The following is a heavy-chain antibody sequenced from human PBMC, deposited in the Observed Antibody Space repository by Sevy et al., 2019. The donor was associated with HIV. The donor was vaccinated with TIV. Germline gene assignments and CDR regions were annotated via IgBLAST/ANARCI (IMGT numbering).Heavy chain of an antibody. Sequence: ETLSLTCTVSGGSISSSSYYWGWIRQPPGKGLEWIGSIYYSGSTYYNPSLKSRVTISVDTSKNQFSLKLSSVTAADTAVYYCARETPSIAAVDYWGQGTLVTVSS. CDR3: ARETPSIAAVDY. CDR2: IYYSGST. J-gene: IGHJ4*02. V-gene: IGHV4-39*02. CDR1: GGSISSSSYY. D-gene: IGHD6-13*01.